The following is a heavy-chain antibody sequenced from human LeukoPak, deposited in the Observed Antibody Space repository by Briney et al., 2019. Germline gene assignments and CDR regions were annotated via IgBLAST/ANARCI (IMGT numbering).Heavy chain of an antibody. CDR3: ARLRSGGDY. Sequence: SEALSPTCAVYGGSFSGYYWSWIRQPPGKGLEWIGSIYYSGSTYYNPSLKSRVTISVDTSKNQFSLKLSSVTAADTAVYYCARLRSGGDYWGQGTLVTVSS. V-gene: IGHV4-34*01. CDR2: IYYSGST. D-gene: IGHD3-3*01. J-gene: IGHJ4*02. CDR1: GGSFSGYY.